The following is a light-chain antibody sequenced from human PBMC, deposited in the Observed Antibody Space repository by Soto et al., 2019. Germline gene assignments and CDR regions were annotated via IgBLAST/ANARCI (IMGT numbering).Light chain of an antibody. V-gene: IGLV2-14*03. CDR1: SSDIGAYNF. CDR3: TSWTTSTTMI. J-gene: IGLJ2*01. CDR2: DVN. Sequence: QSVLTQPASVSGSPGQSITISCTGTSSDIGAYNFVSWYQQHPGKAPKLMLYDVNIRPSGVSNRFSGSKSGNTASLTISGLQAEDEADYCCTSWTTSTTMIFGGGTKVTV.